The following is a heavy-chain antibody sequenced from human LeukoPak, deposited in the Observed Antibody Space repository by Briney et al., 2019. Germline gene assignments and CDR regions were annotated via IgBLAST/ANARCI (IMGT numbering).Heavy chain of an antibody. CDR3: ARDNDQILGGSAGFDY. Sequence: SETLSLTCAVYGGSFSGYYWSWIRQPPGKGLEWIGEINHSGSTNYNPSLKSRVTISVDTSKNQFSLKLSSVTAADTAVYYCARDNDQILGGSAGFDYWGQGTLVTVSS. J-gene: IGHJ4*02. CDR2: INHSGST. D-gene: IGHD2-15*01. CDR1: GGSFSGYY. V-gene: IGHV4-34*01.